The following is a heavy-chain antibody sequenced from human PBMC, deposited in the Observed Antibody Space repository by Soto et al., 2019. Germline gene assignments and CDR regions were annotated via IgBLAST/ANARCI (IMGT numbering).Heavy chain of an antibody. V-gene: IGHV1-69*01. Sequence: QVQLVQSGAEVKRPGSSVKVSCKASGDMFRNSAFTWVRQAPGQGLAWMGVIIPLFRKTDVAQKFQGRVNLRADESTSSLYMEVSSLTSEDTAVYYCARARLSNGDPNIYFFYGLDVWGQGTTITVSS. CDR2: IIPLFRKT. J-gene: IGHJ6*02. CDR1: GDMFRNSA. CDR3: ARARLSNGDPNIYFFYGLDV. D-gene: IGHD3-10*01.